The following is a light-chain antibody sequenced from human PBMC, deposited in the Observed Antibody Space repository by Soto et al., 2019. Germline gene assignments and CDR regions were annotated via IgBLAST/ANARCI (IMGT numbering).Light chain of an antibody. CDR3: QHLNTYPRT. V-gene: IGKV1-9*01. J-gene: IGKJ2*01. CDR1: QGISSY. CDR2: GAS. Sequence: DIQLTQSPSFLSASVGDRVTITCRASQGISSYLAWYQQPPGKAPKLLIYGASTLQRGVSSRFSGSASGTEFTLTISRLQPEDFATYYCQHLNTYPRTFGQGTKLEVK.